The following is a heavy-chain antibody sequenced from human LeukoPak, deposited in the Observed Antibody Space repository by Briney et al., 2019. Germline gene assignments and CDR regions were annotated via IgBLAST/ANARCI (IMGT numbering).Heavy chain of an antibody. CDR3: ARHGYGGSYWPGDCFDY. D-gene: IGHD1-26*01. V-gene: IGHV4-39*01. J-gene: IGHJ4*02. CDR2: IYYSGST. CDR1: GGSISSSSYY. Sequence: PSETLSLTCTVSGGSISSSSYYWGWIRQPPGKGLEWIGSIYYSGSTYYNPSLKSRVTISVDTSKNQFSLKLSSVTAADTAVYYCARHGYGGSYWPGDCFDYWGQGTLVTVSS.